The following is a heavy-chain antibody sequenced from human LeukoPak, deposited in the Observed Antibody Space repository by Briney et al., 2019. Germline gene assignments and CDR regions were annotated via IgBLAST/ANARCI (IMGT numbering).Heavy chain of an antibody. CDR1: GYTFTSYG. V-gene: IGHV1-18*01. CDR2: ISAYNGNT. D-gene: IGHD3-22*01. Sequence: ASVKVSCKASGYTFTSYGISWVRQAPGQGLEWMGWISAYNGNTNYAQKLQGRVTMTTDTSTSTAYMELRSLRSDDTAVYYCARAPGDSYDSSGYSPVRFDYWGQGTLVTVSS. J-gene: IGHJ4*02. CDR3: ARAPGDSYDSSGYSPVRFDY.